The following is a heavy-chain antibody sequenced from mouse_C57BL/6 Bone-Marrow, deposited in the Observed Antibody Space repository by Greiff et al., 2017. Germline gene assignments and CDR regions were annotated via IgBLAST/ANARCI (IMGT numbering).Heavy chain of an antibody. V-gene: IGHV1-64*01. CDR3: ARRYSTVFDY. D-gene: IGHD1-1*01. CDR1: GYTFTSYW. CDR2: IHPNSGST. Sequence: QVQLQQPGAELVKPGASVKLSCKASGYTFTSYWMHWVKQRPGQGLEWIGMIHPNSGSTNYNEKFKSKATLTVDKSSSTAYMQLSSLTSEGSAVYYCARRYSTVFDYWGQGTTLTVSS. J-gene: IGHJ2*01.